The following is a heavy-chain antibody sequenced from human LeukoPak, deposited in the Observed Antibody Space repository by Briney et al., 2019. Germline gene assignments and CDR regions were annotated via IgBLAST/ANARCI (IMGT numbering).Heavy chain of an antibody. Sequence: PGGSLRLSCAASGFIFSSDYMSWVRQVPGNGLDWVANINQDGSGKYYIDSVKGRFSISRDNAKDSLFLEMNSLRADDTAVYYCARGVGDAWGQGVMVTVSS. D-gene: IGHD2-15*01. V-gene: IGHV3-7*01. CDR3: ARGVGDA. CDR2: INQDGSGK. J-gene: IGHJ3*01. CDR1: GFIFSSDY.